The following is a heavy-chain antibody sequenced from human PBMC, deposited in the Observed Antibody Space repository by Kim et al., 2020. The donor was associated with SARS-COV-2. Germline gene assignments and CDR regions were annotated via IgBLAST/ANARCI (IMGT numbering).Heavy chain of an antibody. CDR2: T. J-gene: IGHJ4*02. D-gene: IGHD3-10*01. V-gene: IGHV5-51*01. Sequence: TRYSPSFQGQVTISADKSISTAYLQWSSLKASDTAMYYCASTVYGSYFDYWGQGTLVTVSS. CDR3: ASTVYGSYFDY.